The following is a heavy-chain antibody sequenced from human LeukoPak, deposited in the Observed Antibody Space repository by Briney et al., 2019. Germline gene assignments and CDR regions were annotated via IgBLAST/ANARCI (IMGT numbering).Heavy chain of an antibody. CDR3: AREDTGVAFDI. CDR2: IKQDGSEK. J-gene: IGHJ3*02. D-gene: IGHD2-8*01. CDR1: GFTFSRYW. Sequence: GGSLRLSCAASGFTFSRYWMSWVRQAPGKGLEWVANIKQDGSEKYYVDSVKGRFTISRDNAKNSLYLQMNSLRVEDTAVYYCAREDTGVAFDIWGQGTTVTV. V-gene: IGHV3-7*01.